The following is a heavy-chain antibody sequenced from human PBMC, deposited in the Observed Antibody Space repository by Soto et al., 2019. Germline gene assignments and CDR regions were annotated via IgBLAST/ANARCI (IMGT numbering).Heavy chain of an antibody. D-gene: IGHD7-27*01. CDR1: GGSCSDSF. V-gene: IGHV4-34*01. CDR3: AVTGTYNWSAP. CDR2: IHHSGIS. Sequence: SETLSLTCTVSGGSCSDSFWNWIRQPPGKGLEWIGEIHHSGISNYNPSLKSRVTMSVDTSKSQFSLKMTSVTAADTAVYYCAVTGTYNWSAPWGQGTLVTVSS. J-gene: IGHJ5*02.